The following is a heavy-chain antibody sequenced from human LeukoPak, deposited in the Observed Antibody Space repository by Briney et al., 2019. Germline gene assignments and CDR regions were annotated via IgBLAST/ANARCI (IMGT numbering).Heavy chain of an antibody. CDR3: ARERTGIAAAGEYYFDY. CDR2: IKQDGSEK. V-gene: IGHV3-7*03. J-gene: IGHJ4*02. Sequence: GGSLRLSCAASGFTFSSYWMSWVRQAPGKGLEWGANIKQDGSEKYYVDSVKGRFTISRDNAKNSLYLQMNSLRAEDTAVYYCARERTGIAAAGEYYFDYWGQGTLVTVSS. D-gene: IGHD6-13*01. CDR1: GFTFSSYW.